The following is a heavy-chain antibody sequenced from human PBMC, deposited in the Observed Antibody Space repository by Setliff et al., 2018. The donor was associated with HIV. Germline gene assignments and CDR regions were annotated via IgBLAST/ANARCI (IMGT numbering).Heavy chain of an antibody. D-gene: IGHD3-22*01. V-gene: IGHV4-39*07. CDR1: GGSISSRSYY. J-gene: IGHJ3*01. CDR3: ARIGYYDSRGFYSVRAFDL. CDR2: IYYSGST. Sequence: SETLSLTCTVSGGSISSRSYYWGWIRQPPGKGLEWIGSIYYSGSTYYNPSLKSRVTISVDTSKNLFSLKLSSVTAADTAVYFCARIGYYDSRGFYSVRAFDLWGQGTMVTVSS.